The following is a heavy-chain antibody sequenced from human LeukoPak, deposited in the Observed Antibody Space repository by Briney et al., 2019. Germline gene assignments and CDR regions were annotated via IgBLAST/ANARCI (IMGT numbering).Heavy chain of an antibody. CDR3: AKVVRYYYGGGGFFGYYSYGRDV. CDR2: IYYSGST. V-gene: IGHV4-59*01. D-gene: IGHD3-10*01. J-gene: IGHJ6*02. CDR1: GGSISSYY. Sequence: SETLPLTCTVSGGSISSYYWSWIRQPPGKGLEWIGYIYYSGSTNYNPSLKSRVTISVDTSKNQFSLKLSSVTAADTAVYYCAKVVRYYYGGGGFFGYYSYGRDVGAQGTRVPVS.